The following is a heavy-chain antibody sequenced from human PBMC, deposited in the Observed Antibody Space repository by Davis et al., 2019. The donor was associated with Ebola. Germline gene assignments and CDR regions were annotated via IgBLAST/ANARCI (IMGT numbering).Heavy chain of an antibody. Sequence: MPSETLSLTCTASGGPISSRVYSWGWLRQPPGQELVWIGSINYSGSTFYNSSPKSRATVSVDTSKNQFSLKLSSVTAADTAVYYCARPPWDWGQGTLVTVSS. CDR2: INYSGST. J-gene: IGHJ4*02. CDR3: ARPPWD. D-gene: IGHD1-26*01. CDR1: GGPISSRVYS. V-gene: IGHV4-39*01.